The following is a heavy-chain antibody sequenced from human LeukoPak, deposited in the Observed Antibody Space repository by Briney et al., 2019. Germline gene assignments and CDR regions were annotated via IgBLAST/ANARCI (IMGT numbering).Heavy chain of an antibody. CDR1: GFTFSNHG. CDR2: IWFDGSKK. CDR3: ARDPARSFDI. V-gene: IGHV3-33*01. Sequence: SGESLKISCIASGFTFSNHGLHWVRQAPGKGLEWVSAIWFDGSKKYYADSVQGRFTISRDNSKNTVYLQMNSLRAEDTALYFCARDPARSFDIWGHGTMVTVSS. J-gene: IGHJ3*02.